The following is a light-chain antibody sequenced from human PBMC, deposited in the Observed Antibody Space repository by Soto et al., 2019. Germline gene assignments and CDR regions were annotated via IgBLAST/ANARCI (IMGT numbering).Light chain of an antibody. CDR1: QSVSSH. V-gene: IGKV3-11*01. CDR3: QQRSNWPLT. J-gene: IGKJ4*01. CDR2: DAS. Sequence: EIVLTQSPATVSLSPGERATLSCRASQSVSSHLAWCQQKPGQAPRLLIYDASNRATGIPARFSGSGSGTDFTLTISSLEPEDFAVYYCQQRSNWPLTFGGGTKVEIK.